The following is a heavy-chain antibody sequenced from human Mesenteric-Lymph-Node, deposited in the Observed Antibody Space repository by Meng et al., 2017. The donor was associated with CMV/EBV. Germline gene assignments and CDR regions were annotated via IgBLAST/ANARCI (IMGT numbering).Heavy chain of an antibody. J-gene: IGHJ6*02. Sequence: GGSLRLSCAASGFTFSSYWMNWVRQAPGKGLEWVAVISYDGSNKYYADSVKGRFTISRDNSKNTLYLQMNSLRAEDTAVYYCARDPGAYYDFWSGYYKGLGMDVWGQGTTVTVSS. V-gene: IGHV3-30*03. CDR2: ISYDGSNK. CDR3: ARDPGAYYDFWSGYYKGLGMDV. D-gene: IGHD3-3*01. CDR1: GFTFSSYW.